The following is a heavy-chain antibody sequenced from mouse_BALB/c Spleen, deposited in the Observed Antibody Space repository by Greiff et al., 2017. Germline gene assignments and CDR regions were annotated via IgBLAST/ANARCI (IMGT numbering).Heavy chain of an antibody. V-gene: IGHV5-12-1*01. Sequence: EVMLVESGGGLVKPGGSLKLSCAASGFAFSSYDMSWVRQTPEKRLEWVAYFSSGGGSTYYPDTVKGRFTISRDNAKNTLYLQMSSLKSEDTAMYYCARHRDYGSAWFAYWGQGTLVTVSA. CDR2: FSSGGGST. CDR1: GFAFSSYD. D-gene: IGHD1-1*01. J-gene: IGHJ3*01. CDR3: ARHRDYGSAWFAY.